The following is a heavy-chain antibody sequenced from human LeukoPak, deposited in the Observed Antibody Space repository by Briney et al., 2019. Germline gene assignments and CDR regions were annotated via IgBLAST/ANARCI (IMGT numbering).Heavy chain of an antibody. CDR1: GLTVSSNY. CDR2: IYSGGST. J-gene: IGHJ6*02. Sequence: GGSLRLSCAASGLTVSSNYMSWVRQAPGKGLDWVSVIYSGGSTYYADSVKGRFTISRDNSKNTLYLQMNSLRAEDTAVYYCARKNSNYYYGMDVWGQGTTVTVSS. D-gene: IGHD1-7*01. CDR3: ARKNSNYYYGMDV. V-gene: IGHV3-53*01.